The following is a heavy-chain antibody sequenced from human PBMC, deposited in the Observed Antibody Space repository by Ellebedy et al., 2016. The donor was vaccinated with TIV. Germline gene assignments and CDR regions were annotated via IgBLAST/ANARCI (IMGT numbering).Heavy chain of an antibody. CDR2: ISGSGGST. J-gene: IGHJ4*02. V-gene: IGHV3-23*01. D-gene: IGHD6-6*01. CDR3: AKKRTSSSSSGETDC. Sequence: GESLKISCAASGFTFSSYAMSWVRQAPGKGLEWVSAISGSGGSTYYADSVKGRFTISRDNSKNTLYLQINSLRAEDTAVYYCAKKRTSSSSSGETDCWGQGTLVTVSS. CDR1: GFTFSSYA.